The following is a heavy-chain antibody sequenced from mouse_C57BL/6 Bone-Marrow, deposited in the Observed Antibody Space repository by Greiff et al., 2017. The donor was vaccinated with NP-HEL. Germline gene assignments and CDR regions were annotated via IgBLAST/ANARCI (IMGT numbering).Heavy chain of an antibody. CDR3: ARQTYYSNPPSY. D-gene: IGHD2-5*01. CDR1: GFTFSSYG. J-gene: IGHJ3*01. V-gene: IGHV5-6*01. CDR2: ISSGGSYT. Sequence: EVKVVESGGDLVKPGGSLKLSCAASGFTFSSYGMSWVRQTPDKRLEWVATISSGGSYTYYPDSVKGRFTISRDNAKNTLYLQMSSLKSEDTAMYYCARQTYYSNPPSYWGQGTLVTVSA.